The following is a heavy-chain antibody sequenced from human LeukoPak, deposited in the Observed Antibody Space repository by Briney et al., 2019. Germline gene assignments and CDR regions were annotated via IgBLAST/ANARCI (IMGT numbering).Heavy chain of an antibody. D-gene: IGHD2-21*02. J-gene: IGHJ6*03. Sequence: ASVKVSCKASGYTFTSYDINWVRQATGQGLEWMGWMNPNSGNTGYAQKFQGRVTITTDESTSTAYMELSSLRSEDTAVHYCARGGGDLFYYYMDVWGKGTTVTVSS. V-gene: IGHV1-8*03. CDR3: ARGGGDLFYYYMDV. CDR2: MNPNSGNT. CDR1: GYTFTSYD.